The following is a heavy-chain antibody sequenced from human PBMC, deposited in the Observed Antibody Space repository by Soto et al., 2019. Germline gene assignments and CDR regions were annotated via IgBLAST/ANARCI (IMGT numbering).Heavy chain of an antibody. Sequence: EVQLLESGGGLVQPGGSLRLSCAASGFTFSSYAMRWVRQDPGKGLEWVSTISGGGDGTYYADSVKGRFNISRDNSMNTVSLTMNSLRAEDTALYYCANKGLGSLTTYFSCGDCHYVFDIWGQGTMVTGSS. J-gene: IGHJ3*02. CDR3: ANKGLGSLTTYFSCGDCHYVFDI. CDR1: GFTFSSYA. V-gene: IGHV3-23*01. CDR2: ISGGGDGT. D-gene: IGHD2-21*02.